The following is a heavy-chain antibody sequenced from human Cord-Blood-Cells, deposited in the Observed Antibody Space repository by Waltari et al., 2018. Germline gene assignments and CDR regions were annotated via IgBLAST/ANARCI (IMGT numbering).Heavy chain of an antibody. CDR1: GGSISSHY. V-gene: IGHV4-59*11. CDR3: ARVWGSYFDY. D-gene: IGHD3-16*01. Sequence: QVQLQESGPGLVKPSETLSLTCTVSGGSISSHYWSWIRQPPGKGLEWIGYIDYSGSTNYNPSLKSRVTISVDTSKNQFSLKLSSVTAADTAVYYCARVWGSYFDYWGQGTLVTVSS. CDR2: IDYSGST. J-gene: IGHJ4*02.